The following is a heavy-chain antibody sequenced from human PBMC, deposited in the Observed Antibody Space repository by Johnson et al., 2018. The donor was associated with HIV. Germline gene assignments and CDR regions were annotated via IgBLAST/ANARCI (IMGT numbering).Heavy chain of an antibody. CDR1: GFTFSNHW. V-gene: IGHV3-74*02. CDR2: IHSDGSST. CDR3: ARVGGNGNYFFDPFDM. Sequence: VQLVESGGGLVQPGGSLRLSCAASGFTFSNHWMHWVRQAPGEGLVWVSRIHSDGSSTSYADSVTGRFSISRDNAKNTLHLQMNSLRAEDTAVYYCARVGGNGNYFFDPFDMWGQGTMVTVSS. J-gene: IGHJ3*02. D-gene: IGHD1-26*01.